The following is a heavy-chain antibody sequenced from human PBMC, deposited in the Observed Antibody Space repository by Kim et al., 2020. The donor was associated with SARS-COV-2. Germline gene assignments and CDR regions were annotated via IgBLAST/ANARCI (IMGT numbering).Heavy chain of an antibody. V-gene: IGHV3-30*18. CDR2: ISYDGSNK. J-gene: IGHJ4*02. Sequence: GGSLRLSCAASGFTFSSYGMHWVRQAPGKGLEWVAVISYDGSNKYYADSVKGRFTISRDNSKNTLYLQMNSLRAEDTAVYYCAKEGELLRAFRYWGQGTL. D-gene: IGHD1-26*01. CDR1: GFTFSSYG. CDR3: AKEGELLRAFRY.